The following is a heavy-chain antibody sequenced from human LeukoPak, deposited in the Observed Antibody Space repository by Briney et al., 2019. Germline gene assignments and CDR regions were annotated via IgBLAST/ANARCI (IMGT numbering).Heavy chain of an antibody. CDR2: IYPGDSDT. CDR3: ERATSSTTHEFDY. J-gene: IGHJ4*02. V-gene: IGHV5-51*01. CDR1: GYSFTSYW. Sequence: PGESLKISCKGSGYSFTSYWIGWVRQMPGKGLEWMGIIYPGDSDTRYSPSFQGQVTISADKSISTAYLQWSSLKASDTAMYYCERATSSTTHEFDYWGQGTLVTVSS. D-gene: IGHD2-2*01.